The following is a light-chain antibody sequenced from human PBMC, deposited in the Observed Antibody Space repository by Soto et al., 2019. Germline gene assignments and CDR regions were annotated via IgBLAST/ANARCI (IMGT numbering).Light chain of an antibody. CDR3: QQYGSSPIT. CDR2: GAF. J-gene: IGKJ5*01. V-gene: IGKV3-20*01. CDR1: QSVGSD. Sequence: EIVMTQSPATLSVSPGETVTLSCRASQSVGSDLAWYQQRPGQAPRLLIYGAFSRATGIPDRFSGSGSGTDFTLTISRLEPEDFAVYYCQQYGSSPITFGQGTRLEIK.